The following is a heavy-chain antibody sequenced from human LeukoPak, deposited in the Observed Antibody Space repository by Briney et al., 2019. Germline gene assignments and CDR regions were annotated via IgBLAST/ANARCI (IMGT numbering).Heavy chain of an antibody. CDR1: GGSISDNNW. D-gene: IGHD3-10*01. Sequence: SGTLSLTCAASGGSISDNNWWSWVRQPPGKGLEWIGEIYHSGSTNYNRSLKSRVTISLDKSKNQFSLKLSSVTAADTAVYYCARGKYGSGLYYYYYYMDVWGKGTTVTVSS. V-gene: IGHV4-4*02. J-gene: IGHJ6*03. CDR2: IYHSGST. CDR3: ARGKYGSGLYYYYYYMDV.